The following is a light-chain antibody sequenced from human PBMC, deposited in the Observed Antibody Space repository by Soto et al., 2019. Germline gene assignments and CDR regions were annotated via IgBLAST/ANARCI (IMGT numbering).Light chain of an antibody. CDR2: DSP. J-gene: IGKJ2*01. CDR3: QYHTDWPPYT. V-gene: IGKV3-11*02. CDR1: QSVGRY. Sequence: EMVLTQSPATLSLSPGDRATLSCPARQSVGRYLAWYQQRPGQAPRLLIYDSPNRVTGIPARFSGNGSGRDFTLTIISLEPEDFAVFYCQYHTDWPPYTFGQGTTMEI.